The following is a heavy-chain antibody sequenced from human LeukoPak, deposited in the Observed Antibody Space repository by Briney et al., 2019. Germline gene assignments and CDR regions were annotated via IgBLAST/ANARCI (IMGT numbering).Heavy chain of an antibody. CDR2: ISWDSAAI. V-gene: IGHV3-9*01. Sequence: GGSLRLSCAASGFRFDDYAMRWVRQAPGKGLEWVSGISWDSAAIGYADSVRGRFTLSRDNAKNPLFLQMSSLRVEDTALYYCTKRARMGIAAAGDGFHIWGQGTMVTVSS. CDR1: GFRFDDYA. D-gene: IGHD6-13*01. J-gene: IGHJ3*02. CDR3: TKRARMGIAAAGDGFHI.